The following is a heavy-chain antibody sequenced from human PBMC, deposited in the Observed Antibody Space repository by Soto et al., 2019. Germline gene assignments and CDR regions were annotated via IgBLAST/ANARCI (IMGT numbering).Heavy chain of an antibody. D-gene: IGHD1-26*01. J-gene: IGHJ6*02. CDR2: IYNGVST. CDR3: ARDNAPVGIYGMDG. Sequence: EVQLVESGGGLVQPGGSLRVSCAASESIVSSNYMSWVRQAPGKGLEWVSVIYNGVSTYYADSVKGRFPISRDNSKNMLYLQMNSLRAEDTAVYYCARDNAPVGIYGMDGWGQGTTVTVSS. V-gene: IGHV3-66*01. CDR1: ESIVSSNY.